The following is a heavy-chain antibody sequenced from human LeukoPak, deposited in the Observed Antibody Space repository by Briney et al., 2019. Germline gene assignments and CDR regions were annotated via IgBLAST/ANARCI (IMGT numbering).Heavy chain of an antibody. V-gene: IGHV4-61*02. CDR1: GGSISSGSYY. J-gene: IGHJ4*02. CDR2: IYTSGST. D-gene: IGHD6-19*01. Sequence: SETLSLTCTVSGGSISSGSYYWSWIRQPAGKGLEWIGRIYTSGSTNYNPSLKSRVTISVDTSKDQFSLKLSSVTAADTAVYYCAREGLQQWLPLDYWGQGSLVTVSS. CDR3: AREGLQQWLPLDY.